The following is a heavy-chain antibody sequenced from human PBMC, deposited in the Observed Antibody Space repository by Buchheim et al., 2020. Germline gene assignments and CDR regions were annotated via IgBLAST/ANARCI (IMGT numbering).Heavy chain of an antibody. CDR3: AREGIAAAVLGY. J-gene: IGHJ4*02. V-gene: IGHV3-30-3*01. CDR2: ISYDGSNK. D-gene: IGHD6-13*01. Sequence: QVQLVESGGGVVQPGRSLRLSCAASGFTFSSYAMHWVRQAPGKGLEWVAVISYDGSNKYYADSVKGRFTISSDNSKNTLYLQMNSLRAEDTAVYYCAREGIAAAVLGYWGQGTL. CDR1: GFTFSSYA.